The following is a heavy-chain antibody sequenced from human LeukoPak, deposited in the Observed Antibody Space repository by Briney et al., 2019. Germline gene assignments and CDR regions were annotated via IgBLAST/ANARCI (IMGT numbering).Heavy chain of an antibody. D-gene: IGHD2-2*01. Sequence: GGSLRLSCAASGFTFSSYDMHWVRQATGKGLEWVSAIGTAGDTYYPGSVKGRFTISRENAKNSLYLQMNSLRAGDTAVYYCARGVPDGEIDYWGQGTLVTASS. CDR3: ARGVPDGEIDY. V-gene: IGHV3-13*01. J-gene: IGHJ4*02. CDR2: IGTAGDT. CDR1: GFTFSSYD.